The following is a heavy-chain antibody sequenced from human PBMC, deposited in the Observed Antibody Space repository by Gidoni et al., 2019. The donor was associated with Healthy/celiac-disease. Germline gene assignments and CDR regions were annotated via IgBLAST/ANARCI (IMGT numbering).Heavy chain of an antibody. J-gene: IGHJ4*02. CDR2: TRNKANSYTT. CDR3: ARESLAVAGLYFDY. Sequence: EVQLVESGGGLVQPGGSLRLSCAASGFTFSDHYMDGVRQAPGKGLEWVGRTRNKANSYTTEYAASVKGRFTISRDDSKNSLYLQMNSLKTEDTAVYYCARESLAVAGLYFDYWGQGTLVTVSS. D-gene: IGHD6-19*01. V-gene: IGHV3-72*01. CDR1: GFTFSDHY.